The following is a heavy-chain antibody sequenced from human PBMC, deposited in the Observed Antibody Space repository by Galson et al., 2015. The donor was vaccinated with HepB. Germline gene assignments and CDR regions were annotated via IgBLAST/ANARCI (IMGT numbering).Heavy chain of an antibody. CDR1: GFTFSSSS. V-gene: IGHV3-48*01. J-gene: IGHJ3*02. CDR2: ISGSSSTI. CDR3: ASGPGIAAAGQIDAFDI. Sequence: SLRLSCAASGFTFSSSSMNWVRQAPGKGLEWVSYISGSSSTIYYADSVKGRFTISRDNAKNSLYLQMNSLRAEDTAVYYCASGPGIAAAGQIDAFDIWGQGTMVTVSS. D-gene: IGHD6-13*01.